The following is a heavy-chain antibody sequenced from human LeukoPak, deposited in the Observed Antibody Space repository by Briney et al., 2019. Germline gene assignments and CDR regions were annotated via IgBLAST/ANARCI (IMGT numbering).Heavy chain of an antibody. Sequence: GASVKVSCKASGYTFTSYDINWVRQATGQGLEWMGWMNPNSGNTGYAQKFQGRVTMTRNTSISTAYMELSSLRSEDTAVYYCAREGTDCSSTSCYSGGGAFDIWGQGTMVTVSS. CDR1: GYTFTSYD. V-gene: IGHV1-8*01. CDR3: AREGTDCSSTSCYSGGGAFDI. CDR2: MNPNSGNT. J-gene: IGHJ3*02. D-gene: IGHD2-2*01.